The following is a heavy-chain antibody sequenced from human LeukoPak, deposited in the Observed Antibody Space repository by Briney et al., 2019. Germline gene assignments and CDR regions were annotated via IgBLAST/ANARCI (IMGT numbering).Heavy chain of an antibody. Sequence: ASVKVSCKASGGTFSSYAISWVRQAPGQGLEWMGGIIPIFGTANYAQKFQGRVTITADKSTSTAYMKLSNLRSEDTAVYYCARVAVAVAGTNFDPWGQGTLVTVSS. J-gene: IGHJ5*02. CDR2: IIPIFGTA. CDR1: GGTFSSYA. CDR3: ARVAVAVAGTNFDP. V-gene: IGHV1-69*06. D-gene: IGHD6-19*01.